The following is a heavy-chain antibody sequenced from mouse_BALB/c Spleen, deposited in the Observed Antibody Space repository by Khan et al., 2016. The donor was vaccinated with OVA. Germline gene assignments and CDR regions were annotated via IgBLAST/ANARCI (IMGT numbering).Heavy chain of an antibody. V-gene: IGHV1-4*01. D-gene: IGHD2-14*01. Sequence: VELVESGAELARPGASVKMSCKASGYTFTSHTMHWVKQRPGQGLEWIGYINPRSGYTNYNQKFNDKATLTADKSSSTAYMQLSSLTSEDSAVYFCARSGYDFFAYWGQGTLVTVSA. J-gene: IGHJ3*01. CDR1: GYTFTSHT. CDR2: INPRSGYT. CDR3: ARSGYDFFAY.